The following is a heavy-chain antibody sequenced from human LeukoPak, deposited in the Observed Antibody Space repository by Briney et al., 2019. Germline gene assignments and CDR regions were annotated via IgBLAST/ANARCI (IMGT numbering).Heavy chain of an antibody. J-gene: IGHJ4*02. CDR1: GFTFSSYS. V-gene: IGHV3-21*01. Sequence: GGSLRLSCAASGFTFSSYSMNWVRQAPGKGLEWVSSISSSSSYIYYADSVKGRFTTSRDNAKNSLYLQMNSLRAEDTAVYYCARENDYGDYGDFDYWGQGTLVTVSS. CDR2: ISSSSSYI. CDR3: ARENDYGDYGDFDY. D-gene: IGHD4-17*01.